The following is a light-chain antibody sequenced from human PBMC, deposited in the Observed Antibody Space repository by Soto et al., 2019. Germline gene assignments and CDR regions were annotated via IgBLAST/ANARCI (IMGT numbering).Light chain of an antibody. J-gene: IGKJ5*01. V-gene: IGKV3-15*01. CDR3: QQYNNWPIT. CDR2: GAT. Sequence: EIVMTQSPATLSVSPGERATLSCTASQSVSSNLAWYQQKPGQVPRLLIYGATTRATGIPARFSGSGSGTEFTLTISSLQSEDFAVYYCQQYNNWPITFGQGTRLEIK. CDR1: QSVSSN.